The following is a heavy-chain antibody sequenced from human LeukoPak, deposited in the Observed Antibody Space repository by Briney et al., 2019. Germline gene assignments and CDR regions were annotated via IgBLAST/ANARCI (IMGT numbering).Heavy chain of an antibody. Sequence: GASVKVSCKVSGYTLTELSMHWVRQAPGKGLEWMGGFDPDDGEALYAQQFQGRVSMTEDTSAGTVYMELSSLRSEDTAVYYCARGPKAYYFDSSGYVFDYWGQGTLVTVSS. D-gene: IGHD3-22*01. V-gene: IGHV1-24*01. J-gene: IGHJ4*02. CDR1: GYTLTELS. CDR3: ARGPKAYYFDSSGYVFDY. CDR2: FDPDDGEA.